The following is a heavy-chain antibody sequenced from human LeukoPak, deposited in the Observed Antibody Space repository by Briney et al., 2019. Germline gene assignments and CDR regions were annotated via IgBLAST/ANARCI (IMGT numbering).Heavy chain of an antibody. CDR1: GFTFSRYA. J-gene: IGHJ4*02. V-gene: IGHV3-9*01. D-gene: IGHD1-26*01. CDR2: ISWNSGSI. Sequence: GGSLRLSCAASGFTFSRYAMHWVRQAPGKGLEWVSGISWNSGSIGYADSVKGRFTISRDNAKNSLYLQMNSLRAEDTAVYYCARAFWGLWVGDLYYFDYWGQGTLVTVSS. CDR3: ARAFWGLWVGDLYYFDY.